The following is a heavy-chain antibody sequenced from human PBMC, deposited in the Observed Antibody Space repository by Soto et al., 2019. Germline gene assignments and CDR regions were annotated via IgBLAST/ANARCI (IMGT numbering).Heavy chain of an antibody. V-gene: IGHV3-30*18. J-gene: IGHJ6*03. CDR1: GFTFSSYG. Sequence: GGSLRLSCAASGFTFSSYGMHWVRQAPGKGLEWVAVISYDGSNKYYADSVKGRFTISRDNSKNTLYLQMNSLRAEDTAVYYCAKDGSDIVATILYYYYMDVWGKGTTVTVSS. CDR3: AKDGSDIVATILYYYYMDV. CDR2: ISYDGSNK. D-gene: IGHD5-12*01.